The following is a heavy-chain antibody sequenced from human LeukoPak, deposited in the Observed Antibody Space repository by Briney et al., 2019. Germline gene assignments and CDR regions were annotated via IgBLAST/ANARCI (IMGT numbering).Heavy chain of an antibody. CDR1: GFTFDDYT. Sequence: GGSLRLSCAASGFTFDDYTMHWVRQGPGKGLEWVSLISWHGEIAYYADSVKGRFTISRDNSKNSLFLRMNSLTTEDTAVYYCAKVWGSGTVFYYGMDVWGQGTTVTVSS. CDR2: ISWHGEIA. J-gene: IGHJ6*02. V-gene: IGHV3-43*01. D-gene: IGHD3-10*01. CDR3: AKVWGSGTVFYYGMDV.